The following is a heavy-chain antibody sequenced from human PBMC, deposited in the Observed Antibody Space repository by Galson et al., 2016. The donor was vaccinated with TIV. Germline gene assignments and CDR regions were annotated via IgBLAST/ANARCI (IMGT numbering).Heavy chain of an antibody. Sequence: SLRLSCAASGFTFNTNTMSWIRQAPGKGLEWVSTSSGSGDTIYYADSVTGRFNISRDNSKGTLYLQMSSLRVDDTAIYYCAKTQVDIVVAPAATPGYYFDYWGQGTLVTVSS. D-gene: IGHD2-2*02. CDR3: AKTQVDIVVAPAATPGYYFDY. J-gene: IGHJ4*02. CDR2: SSGSGDTI. CDR1: GFTFNTNT. V-gene: IGHV3-23*01.